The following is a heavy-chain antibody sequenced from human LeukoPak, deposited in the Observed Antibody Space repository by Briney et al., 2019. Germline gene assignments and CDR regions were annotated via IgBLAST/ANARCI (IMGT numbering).Heavy chain of an antibody. V-gene: IGHV4-59*12. CDR1: GVSISSYY. CDR2: IHYSGST. J-gene: IGHJ4*02. Sequence: PSETLSLTCTVSGVSISSYYWSWIRQPPGKGLEWIGYIHYSGSTYYNPSLKSRVTISVDTSKNQFSLKLSSVTAADTAVYYCARDARHCSGGICEAPFDYWGQETLVTVS. CDR3: ARDARHCSGGICEAPFDY. D-gene: IGHD2-15*01.